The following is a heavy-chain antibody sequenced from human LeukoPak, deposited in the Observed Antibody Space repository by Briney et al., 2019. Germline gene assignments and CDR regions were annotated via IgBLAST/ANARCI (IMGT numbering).Heavy chain of an antibody. V-gene: IGHV3-23*01. CDR2: ISDSGGYT. Sequence: GGSLRLSCAASGLTFRTYAMSWVRQAPGKGLEWVSSISDSGGYTFYADSVKGRFTISRDNSKNTVYLQMNSLRAEDTAVYYCARDSKRRQVGRDYWGQGTLVTVSS. CDR1: GLTFRTYA. J-gene: IGHJ4*02. D-gene: IGHD2/OR15-2a*01. CDR3: ARDSKRRQVGRDY.